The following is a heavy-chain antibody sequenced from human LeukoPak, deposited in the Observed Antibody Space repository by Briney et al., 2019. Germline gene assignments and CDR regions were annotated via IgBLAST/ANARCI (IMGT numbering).Heavy chain of an antibody. CDR3: ARHPSPNDAFDI. J-gene: IGHJ3*02. CDR1: GGTFGSYA. CDR2: IIPIFGTA. Sequence: ASVKVSCKASGGTFGSYAISWVRQAPGQGLEWMGGIIPIFGTANYAQKFQGRVTITADESTSTAYMELSSLRSEDTAVYYCARHPSPNDAFDIWGQGTMVTVSS. V-gene: IGHV1-69*01.